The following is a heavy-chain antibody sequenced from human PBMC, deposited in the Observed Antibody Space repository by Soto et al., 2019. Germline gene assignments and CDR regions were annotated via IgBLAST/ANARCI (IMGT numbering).Heavy chain of an antibody. Sequence: GGSLRLSCAASGFTVSSNYMNWVRQAPGKGLEWVSYISSSSSTIYYADSVKGRFTISRDNAKNSLYLQMNSLRDEDTAVYYCARDSRDGYNSAPFDYWGQGTLVTVSS. J-gene: IGHJ4*02. CDR2: ISSSSSTI. CDR3: ARDSRDGYNSAPFDY. D-gene: IGHD5-12*01. V-gene: IGHV3-48*02. CDR1: GFTVSSNY.